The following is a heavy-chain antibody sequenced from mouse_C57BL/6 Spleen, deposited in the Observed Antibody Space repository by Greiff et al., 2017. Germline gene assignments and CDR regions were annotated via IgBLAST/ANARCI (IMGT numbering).Heavy chain of an antibody. CDR1: GYAFSSSW. D-gene: IGHD2-5*01. CDR3: ARKESYYSNYEDYFDY. V-gene: IGHV1-82*01. J-gene: IGHJ2*01. Sequence: LVESGPELVKPGASVKISCKASGYAFSSSWMNWVKQRPGKGLEWIGRIYPGDGDTNYNGKFKGKATLTADKSSSTAYMQLSSLTSEDSAVYFCARKESYYSNYEDYFDYWGQGTTLTVSS. CDR2: IYPGDGDT.